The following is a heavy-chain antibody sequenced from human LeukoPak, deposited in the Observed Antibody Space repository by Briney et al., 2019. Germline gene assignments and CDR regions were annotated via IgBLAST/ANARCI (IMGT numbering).Heavy chain of an antibody. CDR3: AKSNGYGLVDI. J-gene: IGHJ3*02. CDR2: IFYSGST. CDR1: GFSIRNGYY. D-gene: IGHD3-10*01. Sequence: SETLSLTCTVSGFSIRNGYYWGWIRQPPGKGLEWIGNIFYSGSTYYSPSLKSRVTISLDTSRNQFSLKLNSVTAADTAVYYCAKSNGYGLVDIWGQGTMVTVSS. V-gene: IGHV4-38-2*02.